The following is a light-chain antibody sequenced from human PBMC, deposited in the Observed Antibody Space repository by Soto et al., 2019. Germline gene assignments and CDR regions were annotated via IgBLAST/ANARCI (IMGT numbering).Light chain of an antibody. J-gene: IGKJ5*01. CDR1: EDISTC. V-gene: IGKV1-16*01. CDR3: QHYNGYPQT. Sequence: DIQMTQSPSSLSASVGDSVTITCRATEDISTCLAWFQQKPGKPPKSLIYAASRLQSGVPSRFSGSGSATDFTLAISSLPPEDFGTYYCQHYNGYPQTFGQGTRLEIK. CDR2: AAS.